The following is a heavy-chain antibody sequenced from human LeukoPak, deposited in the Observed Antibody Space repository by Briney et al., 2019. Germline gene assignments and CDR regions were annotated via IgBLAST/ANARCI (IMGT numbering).Heavy chain of an antibody. CDR3: ARDSGYDGYFDY. Sequence: SETLSLTCTVSGGSISSSSYYWGWIRQPPGKGLEWIGSIYYSGSTYYNPSLKSRVTISVDTSKNQFSLKLSSVTAADTAVYYCARDSGYDGYFDYWGQGTLVTVSS. D-gene: IGHD5-12*01. J-gene: IGHJ4*02. V-gene: IGHV4-39*07. CDR1: GGSISSSSYY. CDR2: IYYSGST.